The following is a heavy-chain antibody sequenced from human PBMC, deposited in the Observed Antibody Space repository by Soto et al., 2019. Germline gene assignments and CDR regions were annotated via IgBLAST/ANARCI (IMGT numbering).Heavy chain of an antibody. V-gene: IGHV3-23*01. CDR3: TKDRHPDGIWSFDS. CDR1: GFAFSDYT. J-gene: IGHJ4*02. D-gene: IGHD3-3*01. CDR2: IFSGGTST. Sequence: PGGSLRLSCSASGFAFSDYTMNWVRLAPGKGLEWVAGIFSGGTSTYYAGSVTGRFTISRDNSKSTLYLQMNSLRVEDTAIYYCTKDRHPDGIWSFDSWGKGPLVTVSS.